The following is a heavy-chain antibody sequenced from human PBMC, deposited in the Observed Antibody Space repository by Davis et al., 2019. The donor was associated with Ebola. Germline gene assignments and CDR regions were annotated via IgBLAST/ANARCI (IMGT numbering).Heavy chain of an antibody. CDR1: GFTFSNAW. Sequence: ESLKISCAASGFTFSNAWMNWIRQPPGKGLEWIGEINHSGSTNYNPSLKSRVTISVDTSKNQFSLKLSSVTAADTAVYYCARGSSSWLYYGMDVWGQGTTVTVSS. V-gene: IGHV4-34*01. CDR2: INHSGST. J-gene: IGHJ6*02. D-gene: IGHD6-13*01. CDR3: ARGSSSWLYYGMDV.